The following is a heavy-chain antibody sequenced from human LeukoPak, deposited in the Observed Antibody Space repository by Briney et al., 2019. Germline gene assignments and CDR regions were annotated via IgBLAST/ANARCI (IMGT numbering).Heavy chain of an antibody. CDR3: ARGIGYYYDSSGYYPFDY. Sequence: PSETLSLTCTVSGGSISSGDYYWSWIRQPPGKGLEWIGYIYYSGSTYYNPSLKSRVTISVDTSKNQFSLKLSSVTAADTAVYYCARGIGYYYDSSGYYPFDYWGQGTLVTVSS. V-gene: IGHV4-30-4*01. D-gene: IGHD3-22*01. CDR1: GGSISSGDYY. J-gene: IGHJ4*02. CDR2: IYYSGST.